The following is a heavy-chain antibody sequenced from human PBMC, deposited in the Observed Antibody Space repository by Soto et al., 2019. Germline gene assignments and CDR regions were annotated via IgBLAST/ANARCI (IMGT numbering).Heavy chain of an antibody. D-gene: IGHD5-12*01. CDR2: IYYSGST. V-gene: IGHV4-59*01. J-gene: IGHJ6*03. CDR3: ARDRYFKVATSLDYYYMDV. Sequence: SETLSLTCTVSCGSISSYYWSWIRQPPGKGLEWIGYIYYSGSTNYNPSLKSRVTISVDTSKNQFSLKLSSVTAADTAVYYCARDRYFKVATSLDYYYMDVWAKGPRSPSP. CDR1: CGSISSYY.